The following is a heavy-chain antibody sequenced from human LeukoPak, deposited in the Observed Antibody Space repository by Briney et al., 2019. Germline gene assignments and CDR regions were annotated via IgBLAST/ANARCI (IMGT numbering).Heavy chain of an antibody. D-gene: IGHD1-26*01. CDR2: IYYSGST. Sequence: SQTLSLTCTVSGGSISSGDYYWSWIRQPPGKGLEWVGYIYYSGSTYYNPSLKSRVTMSVDTSKNQFSLKLSSVTAADTAVYYCARVVGRSLGDWGKGTTVTVSS. V-gene: IGHV4-30-4*08. CDR3: ARVVGRSLGD. J-gene: IGHJ6*04. CDR1: GGSISSGDYY.